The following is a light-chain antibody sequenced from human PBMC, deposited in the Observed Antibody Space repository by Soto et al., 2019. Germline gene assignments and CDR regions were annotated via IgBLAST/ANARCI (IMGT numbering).Light chain of an antibody. CDR2: GSS. Sequence: VLTQSPGTLSLSPGERPTLSCRASQSVSNNYLAWYQQKPGQAPRLLIFGSSDRATGIPDRFSGSGSGTDFTLTISRLEPEDFAVYYCQQYGSSPPYTFGQGTKLEIK. CDR1: QSVSNNY. CDR3: QQYGSSPPYT. V-gene: IGKV3-20*01. J-gene: IGKJ2*01.